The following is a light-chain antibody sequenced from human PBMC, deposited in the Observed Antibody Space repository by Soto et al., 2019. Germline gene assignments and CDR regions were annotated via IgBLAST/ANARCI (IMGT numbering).Light chain of an antibody. V-gene: IGKV1-39*01. CDR2: TAS. CDR3: QQSYTNPIT. Sequence: DIQMTQSPSSLSASVGDRVTITCRASQSIGSYLSWYQQKPGKAPKLLIYTASTLQSGVPSRFSGSESGTDFTLTISSLQPEDFETYYCQQSYTNPITFGQGTRLEIK. J-gene: IGKJ5*01. CDR1: QSIGSY.